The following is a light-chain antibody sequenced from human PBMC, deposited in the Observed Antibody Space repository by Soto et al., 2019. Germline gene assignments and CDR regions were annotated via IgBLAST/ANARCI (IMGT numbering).Light chain of an antibody. CDR2: GAS. CDR1: QSVSSSY. Sequence: EIVLTQPPGTMSLSPGERATLSCRASQSVSSSYLAWYQQKPGQAPRLLIYGASSRATGIPDRFSGSGSGTDFTLTISRLEPEEFAVYDCQQYGSSPITVGQLTRLEIK. V-gene: IGKV3-20*01. J-gene: IGKJ5*01. CDR3: QQYGSSPIT.